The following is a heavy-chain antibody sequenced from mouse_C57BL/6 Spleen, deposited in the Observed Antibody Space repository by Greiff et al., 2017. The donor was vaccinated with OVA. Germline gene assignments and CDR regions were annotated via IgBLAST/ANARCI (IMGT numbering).Heavy chain of an antibody. Sequence: VQLQQSGAELVRPGASVKLSCTASGFNIKDDYMHWVKQRPEQGLEWIGWIDPENGDTEYASKFQGKATITADTSSNTAYLQLSSLTSEDTAVYYCTTGYYGNSFAYWGQGTLVTVSA. CDR2: IDPENGDT. V-gene: IGHV14-4*01. CDR3: TTGYYGNSFAY. D-gene: IGHD2-1*01. J-gene: IGHJ3*01. CDR1: GFNIKDDY.